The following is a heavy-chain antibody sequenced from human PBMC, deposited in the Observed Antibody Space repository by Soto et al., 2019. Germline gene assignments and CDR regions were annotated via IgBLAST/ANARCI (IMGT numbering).Heavy chain of an antibody. Sequence: GGSLRLSCAASGFTVSSNYMSWVRQAPGKGLVRVSRINSDGSSTSYADSVKGRFTISRDNAKNTLYLQMNSLRAEDTAVYYCARGFRGIAAAGTVWFDPRGQGTLVTVSS. D-gene: IGHD6-13*01. CDR2: INSDGSST. CDR3: ARGFRGIAAAGTVWFDP. V-gene: IGHV3-74*01. J-gene: IGHJ5*02. CDR1: GFTVSSNY.